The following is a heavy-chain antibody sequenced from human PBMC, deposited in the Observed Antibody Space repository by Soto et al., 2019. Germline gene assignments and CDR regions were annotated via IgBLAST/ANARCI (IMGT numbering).Heavy chain of an antibody. V-gene: IGHV3-23*01. Sequence: EVQLLESGGGVVQPGGSLRLSCAASGFTFNNYALNWVRQAPGKGLEWVSSISGTGGCTFYAGSAKGRFTISGDNSKNSLFLQMTSLRAEDKAVYYCGKGNSKWGTGDAFDIWGDGT. D-gene: IGHD7-27*01. J-gene: IGHJ3*02. CDR3: GKGNSKWGTGDAFDI. CDR2: ISGTGGCT. CDR1: GFTFNNYA.